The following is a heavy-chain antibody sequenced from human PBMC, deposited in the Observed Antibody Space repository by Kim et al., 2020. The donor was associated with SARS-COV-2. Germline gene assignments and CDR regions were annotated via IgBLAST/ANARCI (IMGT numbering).Heavy chain of an antibody. D-gene: IGHD4-17*01. CDR3: ARGRYLVYGAHNWFDP. CDR2: INHSGST. CDR1: GGSFSGYY. Sequence: SETLSLTCAVYGGSFSGYYWSWIRQPPGKGLEWIGEINHSGSTNYNPSLKSRVTISVDTSKNQFSLKLSSVTAADTAVYYCARGRYLVYGAHNWFDPWGQGTLVTVSS. J-gene: IGHJ5*02. V-gene: IGHV4-34*01.